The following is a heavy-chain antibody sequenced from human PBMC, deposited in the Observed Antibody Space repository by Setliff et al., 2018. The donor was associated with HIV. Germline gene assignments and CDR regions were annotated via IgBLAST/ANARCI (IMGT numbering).Heavy chain of an antibody. CDR2: IIPMLRVA. D-gene: IGHD1-1*01. CDR3: ARGSNPTGNYDFYFLDV. Sequence: SVKVSCKASGGTLRTYAISWVRQAPGQGLEWMGGIIPMLRVAKYAQNLQDRVTITADKSTGTAYMELSGLRSEDTAVYYCARGSNPTGNYDFYFLDVWGKGTTVTVSS. CDR1: GGTLRTYA. V-gene: IGHV1-69*10. J-gene: IGHJ6*03.